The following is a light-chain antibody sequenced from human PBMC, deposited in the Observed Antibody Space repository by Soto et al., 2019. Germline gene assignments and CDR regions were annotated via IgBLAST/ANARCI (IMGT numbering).Light chain of an antibody. J-gene: IGKJ1*01. CDR2: VAS. CDR3: LQHNAYPWT. CDR1: QDIRNN. V-gene: IGKV1-17*01. Sequence: DLQMTQSPSSLSASVGDRVTITCRASQDIRNNLGWYQQEPGKAPKRLIYVASSLQGGVPSRFSGSGSGTEFTLTISSLQPEDFATYYCLQHNAYPWTFGQGTKVDIK.